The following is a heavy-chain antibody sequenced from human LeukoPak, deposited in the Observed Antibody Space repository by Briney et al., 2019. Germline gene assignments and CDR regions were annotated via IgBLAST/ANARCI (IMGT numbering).Heavy chain of an antibody. CDR2: ISWNSGSI. J-gene: IGHJ4*02. D-gene: IGHD3-10*01. Sequence: GGSLRLSCAASGFTFDDYAIHWVRQAPGKGLDWVSGISWNSGSIGYADSVKGRFTISRDNAKNSLYLQMNSLRAEDTALYYCAKGLWFGELLSHFDYWGQGTLVTVSS. CDR3: AKGLWFGELLSHFDY. CDR1: GFTFDDYA. V-gene: IGHV3-9*01.